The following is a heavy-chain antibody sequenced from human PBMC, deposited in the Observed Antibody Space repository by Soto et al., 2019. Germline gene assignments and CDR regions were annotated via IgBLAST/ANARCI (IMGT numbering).Heavy chain of an antibody. CDR2: ISYDGSNK. D-gene: IGHD4-17*01. Sequence: QVQLVESGGGVVQPGRSLRLSCAASGFTFSSYGMHWVRQAPGKGLEWVAVISYDGSNKYYADSVKGRFTISRDNSKNTLYLQMNSLRAEDTAVYYCAKDDYGGNSWYYYYGMDVWGQGTTVTVS. J-gene: IGHJ6*02. CDR1: GFTFSSYG. CDR3: AKDDYGGNSWYYYYGMDV. V-gene: IGHV3-30*18.